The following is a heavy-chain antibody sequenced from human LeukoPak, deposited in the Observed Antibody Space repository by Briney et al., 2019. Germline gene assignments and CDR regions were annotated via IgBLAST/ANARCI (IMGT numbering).Heavy chain of an antibody. CDR2: ISSNGGST. CDR3: ARLVGSGYYDF. J-gene: IGHJ4*02. V-gene: IGHV3-64*01. CDR1: GFTFSSYI. D-gene: IGHD3-22*01. Sequence: GGSLRLSCAASGFTFSSYIPHWVRHAPGKGLEYVSAISSNGGSTYYANSVKGRFTISRDNSKNTLYLHMGSLRAEDMAVYYCARLVGSGYYDFWGQGTLVTVSS.